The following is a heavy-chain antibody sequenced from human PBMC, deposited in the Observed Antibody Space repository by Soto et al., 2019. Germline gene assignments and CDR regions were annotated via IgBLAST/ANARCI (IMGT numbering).Heavy chain of an antibody. V-gene: IGHV1-69*01. D-gene: IGHD6-13*01. CDR1: GGTFSSYA. CDR3: ARDGGWGSSSWLGHVEFDP. Sequence: QVQLVQSGAEVKKPGSSVKVSCKASGGTFSSYAISWVRQAPGQGLEWMGGFIPIFGTANYAQKFQGRVTITADESTSTAYMELSSLRSEDTAVYYYARDGGWGSSSWLGHVEFDPWGQGTLVTVSS. CDR2: FIPIFGTA. J-gene: IGHJ5*02.